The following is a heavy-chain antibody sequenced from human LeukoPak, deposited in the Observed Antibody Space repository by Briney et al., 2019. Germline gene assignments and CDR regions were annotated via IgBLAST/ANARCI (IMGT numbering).Heavy chain of an antibody. D-gene: IGHD3-22*01. Sequence: GGSLRLSCAASGFTFSSTWMSWVRQAPGKGLEWVANINQDGREKYYVDSVKGRFTISRDNARNSLYLQMDSLRAEDTAVYYCAKASYYYDSSGYYDYWGQGTLVTVSS. V-gene: IGHV3-7*01. J-gene: IGHJ4*02. CDR1: GFTFSSTW. CDR2: INQDGREK. CDR3: AKASYYYDSSGYYDY.